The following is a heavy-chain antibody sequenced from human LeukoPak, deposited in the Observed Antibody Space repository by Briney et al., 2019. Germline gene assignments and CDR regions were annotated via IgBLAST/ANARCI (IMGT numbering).Heavy chain of an antibody. J-gene: IGHJ3*01. Sequence: PGGSLRLSCAASGFTFSNYAMIWVRQAPGQGLEWVSAIRSGGSAKYADPVKARFTISRDNSKNTLYLQMNSLRAEDTAIYFCARDPNGDYIGAFDFLGQGTVVTVSS. CDR1: GFTFSNYA. CDR3: ARDPNGDYIGAFDF. D-gene: IGHD4-17*01. V-gene: IGHV3-23*01. CDR2: IRSGGSA.